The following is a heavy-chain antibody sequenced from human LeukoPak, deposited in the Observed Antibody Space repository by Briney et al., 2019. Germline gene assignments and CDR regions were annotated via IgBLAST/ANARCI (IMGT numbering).Heavy chain of an antibody. CDR2: ISSSSSYI. V-gene: IGHV3-21*01. D-gene: IGHD2-2*01. CDR1: GFTFSSYS. J-gene: IGHJ5*02. Sequence: PGGSLRLSCAASGFTFSSYSMNWVRQAPGKGLEWVSSISSSSSYIYYADSVKGRFTISRDNAKNSLYLQMNSLRAEDTAMYYCARVKKMYCSSTNCIGEWFDPWGQGTLVTVSS. CDR3: ARVKKMYCSSTNCIGEWFDP.